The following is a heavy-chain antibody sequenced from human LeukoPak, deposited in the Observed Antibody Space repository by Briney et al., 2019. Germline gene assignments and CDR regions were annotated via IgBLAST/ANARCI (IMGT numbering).Heavy chain of an antibody. J-gene: IGHJ2*01. CDR1: GFTFNRYA. CDR2: VSGSGDNT. Sequence: GGSLRLSCAASGFTFNRYAMSWVRQAPGKGLEWVSAVSGSGDNTYYADSVKGRFTISRDNSKNTLYLQMNSLRAEDTAVYYCAGRVLRTGHWYFDLWGRGTLVTVSS. V-gene: IGHV3-23*01. D-gene: IGHD3/OR15-3a*01. CDR3: AGRVLRTGHWYFDL.